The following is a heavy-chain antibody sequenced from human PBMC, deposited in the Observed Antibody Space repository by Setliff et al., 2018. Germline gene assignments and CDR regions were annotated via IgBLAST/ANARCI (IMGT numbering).Heavy chain of an antibody. V-gene: IGHV2-70*11. J-gene: IGHJ4*02. CDR2: IDWDDDK. CDR3: ARILEYCSSTSCYTLDY. Sequence: PTLVNPTQTLTLTCTFSGFSLSTSGMCVSWIRQPPGQALEWLARIDWDDDKYYSTSLKTRLTISKDTSKNQVVLTMTNMDPVDTATYYCARILEYCSSTSCYTLDYWGQGTLVTVSS. CDR1: GFSLSTSGMC. D-gene: IGHD2-2*02.